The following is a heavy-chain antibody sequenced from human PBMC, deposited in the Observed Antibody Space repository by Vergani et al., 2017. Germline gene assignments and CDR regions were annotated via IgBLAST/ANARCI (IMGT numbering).Heavy chain of an antibody. J-gene: IGHJ4*02. Sequence: EVELVQSGPEMRKPGESVKISCKGSEYSFGNYWIGWVRQMPGKGLEWMGIIYPADSDTRYSPSFQGQVTISADKSISTAFLQWDSLKASDTALYYCAIHTTYTDSWGQGTLVTVSS. CDR3: AIHTTYTDS. V-gene: IGHV5-51*01. CDR1: EYSFGNYW. CDR2: IYPADSDT. D-gene: IGHD1-1*01.